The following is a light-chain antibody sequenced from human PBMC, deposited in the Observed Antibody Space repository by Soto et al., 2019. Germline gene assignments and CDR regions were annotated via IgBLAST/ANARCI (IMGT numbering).Light chain of an antibody. V-gene: IGKV1-39*01. CDR3: QQSYSTPSST. J-gene: IGKJ1*01. Sequence: DIQMTQSPSSLSASVGDRVTITCRASQSISSYLNWYQQKPGKAPKLLIYAASSLQSGVPSRFSGGGSGTDFTLTISSLQPEDFATYYCQQSYSTPSSTFGQGTKVEIK. CDR1: QSISSY. CDR2: AAS.